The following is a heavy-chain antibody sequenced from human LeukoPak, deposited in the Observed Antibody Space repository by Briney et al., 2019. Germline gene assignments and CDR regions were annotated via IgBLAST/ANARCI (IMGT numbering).Heavy chain of an antibody. D-gene: IGHD6-19*01. CDR3: TTDSSGWYGFDY. Sequence: PGGSLRLSCAASGFTFSSYAMSWVRQAPGKGLEWVGRIKSKTDGGTTDYAAPVKGRFTISRDDSKNTLYLQMNSLKTEDTAVYYCTTDSSGWYGFDYWGQGTLVTVSS. V-gene: IGHV3-15*01. CDR2: IKSKTDGGTT. CDR1: GFTFSSYA. J-gene: IGHJ4*02.